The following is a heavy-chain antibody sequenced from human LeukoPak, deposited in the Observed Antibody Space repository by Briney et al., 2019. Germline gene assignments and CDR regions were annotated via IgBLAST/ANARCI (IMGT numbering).Heavy chain of an antibody. CDR1: GFTFSSYG. J-gene: IGHJ4*02. Sequence: AGGSLRLSCAASGFTFSSYGMHWGRQAPGKGLEWVAVISYDGSNKYYADSVKGRFTISRDNSKNTLYLQMNSLRAEDTAVYYCAKDPAAAGSHYIDYWGQGTLVTVSS. D-gene: IGHD6-13*01. CDR3: AKDPAAAGSHYIDY. V-gene: IGHV3-30*18. CDR2: ISYDGSNK.